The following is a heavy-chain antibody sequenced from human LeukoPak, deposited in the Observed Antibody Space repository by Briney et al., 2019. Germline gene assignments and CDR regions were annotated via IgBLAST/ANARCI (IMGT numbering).Heavy chain of an antibody. Sequence: GGSLRLSCAASGFTFSSYWMSWVRQAPGKGLEWVANIKQDGSEKYYVDSVKGRFTISRDNAKNSLYLQMNSLRAEDTAVYYCARGYIGPVVPAAMATNFDYWGQGTLVTVSS. CDR3: ARGYIGPVVPAAMATNFDY. J-gene: IGHJ4*02. D-gene: IGHD2-2*01. V-gene: IGHV3-7*01. CDR2: IKQDGSEK. CDR1: GFTFSSYW.